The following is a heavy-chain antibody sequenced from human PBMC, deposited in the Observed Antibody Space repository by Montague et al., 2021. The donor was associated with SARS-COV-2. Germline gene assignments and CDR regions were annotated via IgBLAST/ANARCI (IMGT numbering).Heavy chain of an antibody. CDR3: AQDILTGYLYGMDV. D-gene: IGHD3-9*01. Sequence: PALVKPTQTLTLTCTFSGFSLSTSGMCVSWIRQPPGKALEWLALIDWDDDKYYSTSLKTRLTISKDTSKNQVVLTMTNMDPVDTATYYCAQDILTGYLYGMDVWGQGTTVTVSS. CDR1: GFSLSTSGMC. CDR2: IDWDDDK. V-gene: IGHV2-70*01. J-gene: IGHJ6*02.